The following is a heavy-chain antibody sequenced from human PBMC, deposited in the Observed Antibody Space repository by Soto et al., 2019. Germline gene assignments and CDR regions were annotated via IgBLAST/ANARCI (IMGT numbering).Heavy chain of an antibody. D-gene: IGHD3-9*01. CDR1: GFTFSSYA. V-gene: IGHV3-23*01. J-gene: IGHJ5*02. CDR2: LSGSGDST. Sequence: GGSLRLSCAASGFTFSSYAMSWVRQAPGKGLEWVSTLSGSGDSTYYADSVKGRFTISRDNSKNTLYLQMNSLRAEDTAVYYCAKERGGLIRYRLDPWGQGTLVTVSS. CDR3: AKERGGLIRYRLDP.